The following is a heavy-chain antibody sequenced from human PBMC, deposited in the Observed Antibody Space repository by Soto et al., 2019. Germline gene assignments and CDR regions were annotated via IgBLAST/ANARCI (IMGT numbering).Heavy chain of an antibody. CDR2: MNPNSGNT. D-gene: IGHD3-3*01. CDR1: VYTFTSYD. V-gene: IGHV1-8*01. Sequence: ASVKVSCKASVYTFTSYDSNWVRQATGQGLEWMGWMNPNSGNTGYAQKFQGRVTMTRNTSISTAYMELSSLRSEDTAVYYCARGYDFWSGYPISRLVAFDIWGQGTMVTVSS. J-gene: IGHJ3*02. CDR3: ARGYDFWSGYPISRLVAFDI.